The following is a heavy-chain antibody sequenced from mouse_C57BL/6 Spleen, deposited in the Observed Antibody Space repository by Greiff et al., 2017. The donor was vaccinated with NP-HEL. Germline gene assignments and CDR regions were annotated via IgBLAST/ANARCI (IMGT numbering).Heavy chain of an antibody. D-gene: IGHD2-4*01. V-gene: IGHV1-74*01. J-gene: IGHJ3*01. Sequence: GQGLAWIGRIHPSDSDTNYNQKFKGKATLTVDKSSSTAYMQLSSLTSEDSAVYYCAMITLKAYWGQGTLVTVSA. CDR2: IHPSDSDT. CDR3: AMITLKAY.